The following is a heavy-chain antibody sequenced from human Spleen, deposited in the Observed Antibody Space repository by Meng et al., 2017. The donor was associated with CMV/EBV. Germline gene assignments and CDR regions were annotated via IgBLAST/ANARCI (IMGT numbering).Heavy chain of an antibody. CDR2: IYYSGST. Sequence: SETLSLTCTVSGGSISSSSYYWGWIRQPPGKGLEWIGSIYYSGSTYYNPSLKSRVTISVDTSKNQFSLKLSSVTAADTAVYYCARDLGLWLGEYDSWGQGTLVTVSS. D-gene: IGHD3-10*01. CDR3: ARDLGLWLGEYDS. CDR1: GGSISSSSYY. J-gene: IGHJ5*01. V-gene: IGHV4-39*07.